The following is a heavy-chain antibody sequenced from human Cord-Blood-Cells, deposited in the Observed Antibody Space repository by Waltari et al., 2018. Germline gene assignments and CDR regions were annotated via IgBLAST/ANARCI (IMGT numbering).Heavy chain of an antibody. CDR1: GCTPSSYA. J-gene: IGHJ3*02. Sequence: EVQLLVSGGGVGQPGGSLSLSCAASGCTPSSYALSWVRQAPGKGLAWVSAISGSGGSTYYADSVKGRFTISRDNSKNTLYLQMNSLRAEDTAVYYCAKDAPLIVGATQACDIWGQGTMVTVSS. V-gene: IGHV3-23*01. CDR3: AKDAPLIVGATQACDI. CDR2: ISGSGGST. D-gene: IGHD1-26*01.